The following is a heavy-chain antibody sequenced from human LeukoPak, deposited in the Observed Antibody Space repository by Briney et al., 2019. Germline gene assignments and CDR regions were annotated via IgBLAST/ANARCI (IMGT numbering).Heavy chain of an antibody. J-gene: IGHJ4*02. D-gene: IGHD6-13*01. CDR1: GYTFTSYD. CDR2: MNPNSGNT. Sequence: ASVKVSCKASGYTFTSYDINWVRQATGQGLERMGWMNPNSGNTGYAQKFQGRVTITRNTSISTAYMELSSLRSEDTAVYYCARSAGWGSSWDFDYWGQGTLVTVSS. CDR3: ARSAGWGSSWDFDY. V-gene: IGHV1-8*03.